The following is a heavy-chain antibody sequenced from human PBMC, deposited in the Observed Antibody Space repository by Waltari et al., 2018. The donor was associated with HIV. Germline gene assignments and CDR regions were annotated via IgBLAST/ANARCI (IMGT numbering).Heavy chain of an antibody. CDR1: GVMISNQA. D-gene: IGHD6-19*01. J-gene: IGHJ6*02. V-gene: IGHV3-30*04. Sequence: VQSGGGVAQPGRSLRLSCTASGVMISNQAMHWVRQSAAKRLEWVAWITYDGGNQCVTYSLKGRFIISRDNARDTLYLEMKLLKVEDSGIYYCVRRSVLGLDLWGQGTTVIVS. CDR2: ITYDGGNQ. CDR3: VRRSVLGLDL.